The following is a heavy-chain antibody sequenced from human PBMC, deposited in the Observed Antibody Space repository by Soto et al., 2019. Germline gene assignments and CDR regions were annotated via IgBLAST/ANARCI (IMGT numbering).Heavy chain of an antibody. CDR3: AKGGNYYYYYGMDV. J-gene: IGHJ6*02. D-gene: IGHD4-4*01. Sequence: GGSLRLSCAASGFTFSDYYMSWIRQAPGKGLEWVSYISSSGSTIYYADSVKGRFTISRDNSKNTLYLQMNSLRAEDTAVYYCAKGGNYYYYYGMDVWGQGTTVTVSS. V-gene: IGHV3-11*04. CDR1: GFTFSDYY. CDR2: ISSSGSTI.